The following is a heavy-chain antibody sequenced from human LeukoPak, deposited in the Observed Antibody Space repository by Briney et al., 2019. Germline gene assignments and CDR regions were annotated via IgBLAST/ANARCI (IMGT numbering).Heavy chain of an antibody. CDR3: ARVAGGYYGDHFDY. CDR1: GGSISSYY. CDR2: IYYSGST. J-gene: IGHJ4*02. Sequence: SETLSLTCTVSGGSISSYYWSWIRQPPGKGLEWIGYIYYSGSTNYNPSLKSRVTTSVDTSKNQFSLKLSSVTAADTAVYYCARVAGGYYGDHFDYWGQGTLVTVSS. D-gene: IGHD4-17*01. V-gene: IGHV4-59*01.